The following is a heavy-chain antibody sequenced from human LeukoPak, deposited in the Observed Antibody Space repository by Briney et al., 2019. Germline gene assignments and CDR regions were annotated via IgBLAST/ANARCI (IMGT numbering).Heavy chain of an antibody. CDR2: ISAYNGNT. Sequence: ASVKVSCKASGGTFSSYAISWVRQAPGQGLEWMGWISAYNGNTNYAQKLQGRVTMTTDTSTSTAYMELSSLRSEDTAVYYCARAQYYYDSSGYVFYYYGMDVWGQGTTVTVSS. V-gene: IGHV1-18*01. D-gene: IGHD3-22*01. CDR1: GGTFSSYA. CDR3: ARAQYYYDSSGYVFYYYGMDV. J-gene: IGHJ6*02.